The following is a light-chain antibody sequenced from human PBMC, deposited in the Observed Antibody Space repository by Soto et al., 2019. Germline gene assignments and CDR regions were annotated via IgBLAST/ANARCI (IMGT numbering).Light chain of an antibody. J-gene: IGKJ3*01. Sequence: QLTQYPSSLFASVGDRVTITCRASQSISSYLNWYQQKPGKAPKLLIYAASSLQSGVPSRFSGSGSGTDFTLTISSLQPEDFATYYCQQLFMYPPTFGPGTKVAI. CDR2: AAS. V-gene: IGKV1-39*01. CDR3: QQLFMYPPT. CDR1: QSISSY.